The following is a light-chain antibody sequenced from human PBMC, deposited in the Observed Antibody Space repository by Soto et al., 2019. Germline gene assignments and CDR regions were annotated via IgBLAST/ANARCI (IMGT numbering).Light chain of an antibody. CDR2: WAS. CDR1: QRLLYSSNNKNF. CDR3: QQANSFPLT. Sequence: DIVMTQSPDSLAVSLGERATINCKSSQRLLYSSNNKNFLAWYQQKPGQPPKLLFYWASTRHSGVPDRFSGSGSGTDFTLTITSLQPDDFATYYCQQANSFPLTFGGGTKVDIK. J-gene: IGKJ4*01. V-gene: IGKV4-1*01.